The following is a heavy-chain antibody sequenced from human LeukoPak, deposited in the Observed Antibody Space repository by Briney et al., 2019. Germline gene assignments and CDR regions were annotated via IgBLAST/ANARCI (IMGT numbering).Heavy chain of an antibody. V-gene: IGHV3-11*06. D-gene: IGHD6-19*01. CDR1: GFTFSDYY. Sequence: GGSLRLSCAASGFTFSDYYMSWIRQAPGKGLEWVSYISSSSSYTNYADSVEGRFTISRDNAKNSLYLQMNSLRAEDTAVYYCARGHYKAVAGNGMDVWGKGTTVTVSS. CDR3: ARGHYKAVAGNGMDV. J-gene: IGHJ6*04. CDR2: ISSSSSYT.